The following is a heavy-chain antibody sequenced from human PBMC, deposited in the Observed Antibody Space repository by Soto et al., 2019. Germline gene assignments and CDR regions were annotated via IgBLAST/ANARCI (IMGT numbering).Heavy chain of an antibody. V-gene: IGHV4-31*03. CDR2: IYYSGST. CDR3: ARGGRRSPGMDV. J-gene: IGHJ6*02. Sequence: QVQLQESGPGLVKPSQTLSLTCTVSGGSISSGGYYWSWIRQHPGKGLEWIGYIYYSGSTYYNPSLNGRVTISVDPSKHQFSQKLSSLTAAATAVYSCARGGRRSPGMDVWGQGTTVTVSS. CDR1: GGSISSGGYY.